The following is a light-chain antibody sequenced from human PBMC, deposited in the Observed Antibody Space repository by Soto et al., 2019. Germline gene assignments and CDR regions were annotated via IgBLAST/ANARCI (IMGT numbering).Light chain of an antibody. J-gene: IGKJ5*01. CDR1: QGISNY. Sequence: DIQMTQSPSSLSASVGDRVTITCRASQGISNYLAWYRQKPGKVPKLLIYAASTLQSGFPSRFSGSGSGTDFTLTISSLQPEDVATYYCQKYNSAPRTFGQGTRLEIK. CDR3: QKYNSAPRT. V-gene: IGKV1-27*01. CDR2: AAS.